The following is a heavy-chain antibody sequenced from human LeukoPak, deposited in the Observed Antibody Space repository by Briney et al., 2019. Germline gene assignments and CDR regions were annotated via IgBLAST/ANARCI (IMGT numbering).Heavy chain of an antibody. CDR1: GYTFTGYY. D-gene: IGHD3-16*02. J-gene: IGHJ4*02. CDR2: MNPNSGNT. V-gene: IGHV1-8*02. Sequence: ASVKVSCKASGYTFTGYYMHWVRQATGQGLEWMGWMNPNSGNTGYAQKFQGRVTMTRNTSISTAYMELSSLRSEDTAVYYCARGYVWGSYRWVYWGQGTLVTVSS. CDR3: ARGYVWGSYRWVY.